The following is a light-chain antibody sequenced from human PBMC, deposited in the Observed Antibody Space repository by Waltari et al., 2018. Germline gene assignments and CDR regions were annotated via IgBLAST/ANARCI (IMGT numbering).Light chain of an antibody. CDR3: QKYVSLPAT. CDR2: DAS. CDR1: QSVSKY. Sequence: EIVLTQSPGTLSLSPGERATLSCRASQSVSKYLAWYQQKPGQAPRLLIDDASTRATGIPDRFSGSGSVTDFSLTISRLEPEDFAVYYCQKYVSLPATFGQGTKVEIK. J-gene: IGKJ1*01. V-gene: IGKV3-20*01.